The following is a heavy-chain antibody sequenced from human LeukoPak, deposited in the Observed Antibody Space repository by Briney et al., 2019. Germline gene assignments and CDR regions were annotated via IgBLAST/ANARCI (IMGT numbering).Heavy chain of an antibody. Sequence: SETLSLTCAVYGGSFSGYYRGWMRQPPGQGLELIGSIYYSGSTYYSPSLKSRVTISVDTSKNQFSLKLSSVTAADTAVYYCAREDYLWGTSSPNYFDYWGQGTLVTVSS. V-gene: IGHV4-34*01. D-gene: IGHD3-16*01. J-gene: IGHJ4*02. CDR1: GGSFSGYY. CDR3: AREDYLWGTSSPNYFDY. CDR2: IYYSGST.